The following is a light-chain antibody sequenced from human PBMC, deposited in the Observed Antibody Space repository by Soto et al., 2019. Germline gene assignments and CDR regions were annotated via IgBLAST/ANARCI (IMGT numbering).Light chain of an antibody. CDR2: AAS. CDR3: QQYGNSPIT. J-gene: IGKJ5*01. V-gene: IGKV3-20*01. Sequence: SPGERATLSCRASQSVSSSYLAWYQQKPGQAPRLLIYAASSRATGIPDRFSGSGSGTDFTLTISRLEPEDFAVYYCQQYGNSPITFGQGTRLEIK. CDR1: QSVSSSY.